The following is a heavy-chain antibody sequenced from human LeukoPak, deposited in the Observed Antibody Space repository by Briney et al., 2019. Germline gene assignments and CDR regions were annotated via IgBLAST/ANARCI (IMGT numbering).Heavy chain of an antibody. J-gene: IGHJ4*02. CDR3: ARGPVGWDLFLDH. CDR1: GYTFTGYY. Sequence: ASVKVSCKASGYTFTGYYMHWVRQAPGQGLEWMGWINPYTGGTNYAQKFQGRVTMTSDTSISTAYMDLIRLRSDDTAIYYCARGPVGWDLFLDHWGQGTLVTVSS. D-gene: IGHD2-21*01. CDR2: INPYTGGT. V-gene: IGHV1-2*02.